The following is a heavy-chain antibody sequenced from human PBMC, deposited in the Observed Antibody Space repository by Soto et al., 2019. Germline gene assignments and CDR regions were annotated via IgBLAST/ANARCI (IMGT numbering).Heavy chain of an antibody. D-gene: IGHD2-2*01. CDR3: ARARIVVVPAAMDAFDI. J-gene: IGHJ3*02. CDR1: GGTFSSYT. V-gene: IGHV1-69*02. CDR2: IIPILGIA. Sequence: SVKVSCKASGGTFSSYTISWVRQAPGQGLEWMGRIIPILGIANYAQKFQGRVTITADKSTSTAYMELSSLRSEDTAVYYCARARIVVVPAAMDAFDIWGQGTMVTVSS.